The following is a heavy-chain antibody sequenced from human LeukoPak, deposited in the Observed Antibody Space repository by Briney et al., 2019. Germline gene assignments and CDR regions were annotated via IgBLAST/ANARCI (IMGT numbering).Heavy chain of an antibody. J-gene: IGHJ4*02. CDR3: TRSGSSGWYPGFDY. CDR1: GFTFDDYA. Sequence: PGRSLRLSCTTSGFTFDDYAMSWVRQAPGKGLEWVGFFGSKPYGGTTEYAASVKGRFTISRDDSKSIAYLQMNSLKTEDTAVYHCTRSGSSGWYPGFDYWGQGTLVTVSS. D-gene: IGHD6-19*01. CDR2: FGSKPYGGTT. V-gene: IGHV3-49*04.